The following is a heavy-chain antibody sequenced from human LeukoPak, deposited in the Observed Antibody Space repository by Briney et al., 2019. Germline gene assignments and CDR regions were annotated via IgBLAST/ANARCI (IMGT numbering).Heavy chain of an antibody. J-gene: IGHJ3*02. CDR2: ISYDGSNK. CDR3: AREEGYCSGGSCLDAFDI. V-gene: IGHV3-30*04. Sequence: GGSLRLSCAASGFTFSSYAMHWVRQAPGKGLEWVAVISYDGSNKYYADSVKGRFTISRDNAKNTLYLQMNSLRAEDTAVYYCAREEGYCSGGSCLDAFDIWGQGTMVTVSS. CDR1: GFTFSSYA. D-gene: IGHD2-15*01.